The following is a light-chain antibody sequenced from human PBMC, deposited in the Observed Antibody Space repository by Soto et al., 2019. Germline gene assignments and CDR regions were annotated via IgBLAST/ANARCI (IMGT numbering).Light chain of an antibody. CDR1: QSISSW. CDR2: KAS. Sequence: DIQMTQSPSTLSASVGDRVTITCRASQSISSWLAWYQQKPGKAPKILIYKASSLESGVPSRFSGSGSGTEFPLTISSLHPDDFATYYCQQYHTWWTFGQGTKVEI. V-gene: IGKV1-5*03. J-gene: IGKJ1*01. CDR3: QQYHTWWT.